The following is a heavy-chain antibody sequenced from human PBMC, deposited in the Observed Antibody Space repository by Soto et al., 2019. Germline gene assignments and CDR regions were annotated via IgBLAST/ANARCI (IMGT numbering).Heavy chain of an antibody. Sequence: SGGSLRLSCAASGFPFSNYGMHWVRQAPGKGLEWVAVISYDGSNKYYADSVKGRFTISRDNSKNTLYLQMNSLRAEDTAVYYCAKADCTNGVCCFDYWGQGTLVTVS. CDR2: ISYDGSNK. J-gene: IGHJ4*02. D-gene: IGHD2-8*01. CDR1: GFPFSNYG. CDR3: AKADCTNGVCCFDY. V-gene: IGHV3-30*18.